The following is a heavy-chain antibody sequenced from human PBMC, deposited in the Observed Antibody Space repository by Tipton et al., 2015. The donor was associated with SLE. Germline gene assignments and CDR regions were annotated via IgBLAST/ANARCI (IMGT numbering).Heavy chain of an antibody. Sequence: SLRLSCAASGFTFSSYSMNWARQAPGKGLEWVSFISSSSTSIYYADSVKGRFTISRDNAKNSLYLQMNSLRAEDTAVYYCAKGLYRESSSFLGDWGQGAQVTVSA. V-gene: IGHV3-48*01. D-gene: IGHD3-16*02. CDR3: AKGLYRESSSFLGD. CDR1: GFTFSSYS. CDR2: ISSSSTSI. J-gene: IGHJ4*02.